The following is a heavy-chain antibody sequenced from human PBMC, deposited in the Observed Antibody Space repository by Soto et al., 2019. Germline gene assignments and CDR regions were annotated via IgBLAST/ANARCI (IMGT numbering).Heavy chain of an antibody. V-gene: IGHV3-30-3*01. CDR1: GFTFISYA. CDR3: VKGVRESYGMDV. D-gene: IGHD3-10*01. J-gene: IGHJ6*02. Sequence: PGGSLRLSCAASGFTFISYAMHWVRQAPGKGLEWVAVISYDGSNKYYADSVKGRFTISRDNSKNTLYLQMNSLRAEDTAVYYCVKGVRESYGMDVWGQGT. CDR2: ISYDGSNK.